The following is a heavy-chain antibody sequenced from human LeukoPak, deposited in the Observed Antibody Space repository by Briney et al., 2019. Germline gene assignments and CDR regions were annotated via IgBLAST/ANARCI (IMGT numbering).Heavy chain of an antibody. Sequence: ASVKVSCKVSGYTLTELSMRWVRQAPGKGLEWMGGFDPEDGETIYAQKFQGRVTMTEDTSTDTAYMELSSLRSEDTAVYYCATPPPRDTPYYFDYWGQGTLVTVSS. D-gene: IGHD2-21*02. J-gene: IGHJ4*02. V-gene: IGHV1-24*01. CDR3: ATPPPRDTPYYFDY. CDR1: GYTLTELS. CDR2: FDPEDGET.